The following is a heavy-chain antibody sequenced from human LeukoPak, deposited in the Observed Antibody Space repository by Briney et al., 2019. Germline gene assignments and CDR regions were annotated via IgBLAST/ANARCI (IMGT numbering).Heavy chain of an antibody. CDR1: GYTFTSYG. CDR3: ARDLGSGWYGFDY. J-gene: IGHJ4*02. Sequence: ASVKVSCKASGYTFTSYGISWVRQAPGQGLEWMGWISGYNGYTKYAQKLQGRVTMTRDMSTSTVYMELSSLRSEDTAVYYCARDLGSGWYGFDYWGQGTLVTVSS. D-gene: IGHD6-19*01. CDR2: ISGYNGYT. V-gene: IGHV1-18*01.